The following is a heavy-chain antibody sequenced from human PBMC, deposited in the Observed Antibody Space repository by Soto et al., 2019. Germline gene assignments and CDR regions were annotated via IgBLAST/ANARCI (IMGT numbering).Heavy chain of an antibody. D-gene: IGHD3-16*01. Sequence: ASVKVSCKVSGYSLTELSMHWVRQAPGKGLEWMGGFDPEDGETIYAQKFQGRVTMTEDTSTDTAYMELSSLRSEDTAVYYCATDSLGYRFAFDIWGQGTMVTVSS. CDR3: ATDSLGYRFAFDI. CDR2: FDPEDGET. CDR1: GYSLTELS. V-gene: IGHV1-24*01. J-gene: IGHJ3*02.